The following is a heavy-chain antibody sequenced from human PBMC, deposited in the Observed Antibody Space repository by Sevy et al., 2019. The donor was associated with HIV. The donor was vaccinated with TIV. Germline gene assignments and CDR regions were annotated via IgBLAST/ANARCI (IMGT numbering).Heavy chain of an antibody. CDR2: ISAHNGDT. CDR1: GYTFTTYR. D-gene: IGHD2-15*01. V-gene: IGHV1-18*01. J-gene: IGHJ4*02. CDR3: ARAYCSGGSCYSLAY. Sequence: ASVKVSCKASGYTFTTYRITWVRQAPGQGFQWMGWISAHNGDTKYAQKLQGRLTMTTETSTSTAYMELRSLRSEDTAVYYCARAYCSGGSCYSLAYWGQGTLVTVSS.